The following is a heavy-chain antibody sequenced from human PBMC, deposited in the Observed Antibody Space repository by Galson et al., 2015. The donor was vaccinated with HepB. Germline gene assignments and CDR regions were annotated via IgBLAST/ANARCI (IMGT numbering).Heavy chain of an antibody. Sequence: VKVSCKASGYTFTSYYMHWVRQAPGQGLEWMGIINPSGGSTSYAQKFQGRVTMTRDTSTSTVYMELSSLRSEDTAVYYCARGQTDIVVVPAAIPWDAFDIWGQGTMVTVSS. D-gene: IGHD2-2*02. CDR2: INPSGGST. CDR3: ARGQTDIVVVPAAIPWDAFDI. J-gene: IGHJ3*02. CDR1: GYTFTSYY. V-gene: IGHV1-46*01.